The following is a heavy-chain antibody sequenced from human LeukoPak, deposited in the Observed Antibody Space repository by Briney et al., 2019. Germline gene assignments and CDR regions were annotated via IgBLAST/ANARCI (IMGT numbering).Heavy chain of an antibody. V-gene: IGHV4-34*01. CDR2: INHSGST. D-gene: IGHD2-2*01. Sequence: SETLSLTCTVSGGSISSYYWSWVRQPPGKGMEWVGEINHSGSTNYNPSLKIRVTISVDTSKNQFSLKLSSVTAADTAVYYCARGTRKRGYCSSTSCLNWFDPWGQGTLVTVSS. CDR3: ARGTRKRGYCSSTSCLNWFDP. CDR1: GGSISSYY. J-gene: IGHJ5*02.